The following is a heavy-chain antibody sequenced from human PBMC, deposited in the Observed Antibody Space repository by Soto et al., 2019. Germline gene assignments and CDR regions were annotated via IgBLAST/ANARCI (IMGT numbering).Heavy chain of an antibody. CDR1: GFTFSSYG. CDR2: IWYDGSNK. J-gene: IGHJ6*02. CDR3: AKDTRPGVYYSYYGMDV. D-gene: IGHD3-10*01. V-gene: IGHV3-30*02. Sequence: GGSLRLSCAASGFTFSSYGMHWVRQAPGKGLEWVAVIWYDGSNKYYADSVKGRFTISRDNSKNTLYLQMNTLRPEDTAVYYCAKDTRPGVYYSYYGMDVWGQGTTVTVSS.